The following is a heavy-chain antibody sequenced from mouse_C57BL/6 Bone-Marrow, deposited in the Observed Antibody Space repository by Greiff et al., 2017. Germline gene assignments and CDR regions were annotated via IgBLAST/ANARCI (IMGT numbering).Heavy chain of an antibody. CDR1: GFTFSDYY. J-gene: IGHJ1*03. V-gene: IGHV5-12*01. CDR2: ISNGGGST. CDR3: ARQYGSSHWYFDV. Sequence: EVKLVESGGGLVQPGGSLKLSCAASGFTFSDYYMYWVRQTPEKRLEWVAYISNGGGSTYYPDTVKGRFTISRDNAKNTLYLQMSRLKSEDTSMYYCARQYGSSHWYFDVWGTGTTVTVSS. D-gene: IGHD1-1*01.